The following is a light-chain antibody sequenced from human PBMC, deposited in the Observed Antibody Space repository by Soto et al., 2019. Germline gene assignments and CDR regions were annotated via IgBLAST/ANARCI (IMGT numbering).Light chain of an antibody. CDR1: QSISTW. CDR2: DAC. CDR3: KKYDRYSSA. V-gene: IGKV1-5*01. Sequence: DIQMTHPASTLSAYVGDRLTITSPPSQSISTWLAWYQQKPRNAPKLLIYDACSLGSGVASRFSGSGSGTEFTLTISSLQPDDFATYYCKKYDRYSSAFGQGTXVDIK. J-gene: IGKJ1*01.